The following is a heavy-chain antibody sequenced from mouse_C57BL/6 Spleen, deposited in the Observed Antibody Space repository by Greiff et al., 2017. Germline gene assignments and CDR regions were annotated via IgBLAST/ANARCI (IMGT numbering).Heavy chain of an antibody. CDR3: ARSITTVVRGYFDV. J-gene: IGHJ1*03. Sequence: VQLQQSGAELVKPGASVKLSCTASGFNIKDYYMHWVKQRTEQGLEWIGRIDPEDGETKYAPQFQGKATITADTSSNTAYLQLSSLTSEDTAVYYCARSITTVVRGYFDVWGTGTTVTVSS. V-gene: IGHV14-2*01. CDR2: IDPEDGET. CDR1: GFNIKDYY. D-gene: IGHD1-1*01.